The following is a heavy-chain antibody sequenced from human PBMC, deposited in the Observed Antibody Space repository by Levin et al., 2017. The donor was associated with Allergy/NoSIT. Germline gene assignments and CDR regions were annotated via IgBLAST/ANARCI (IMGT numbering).Heavy chain of an antibody. CDR1: GYTFTTYD. CDR2: MNPNSGNT. J-gene: IGHJ3*01. CDR3: AGGLRGVAGTTKSGAFDF. D-gene: IGHD1-7*01. Sequence: GESLKISCKASGYTFTTYDINWVRQATGPGLEWMGWMNPNSGNTGYAQKFQGRVTMSRNTSISTAYMELSGLRSEDTAVYYCAGGLRGVAGTTKSGAFDFWGQGTMVTVSS. V-gene: IGHV1-8*01.